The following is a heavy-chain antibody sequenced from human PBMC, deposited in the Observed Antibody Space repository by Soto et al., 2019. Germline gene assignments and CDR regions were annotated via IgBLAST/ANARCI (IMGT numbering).Heavy chain of an antibody. D-gene: IGHD1-26*01. V-gene: IGHV1-69*01. CDR3: AREGFGGSYYAN. J-gene: IGHJ4*02. Sequence: QVQLVQSGAEVKKPGSSVKVSCRASGGTLSSFTFTWLRQAPGQGLEWMGGIIPLSGTTNYAQKFQGRVTFTADELTNTAFMELSSLRSEDTAVYYCAREGFGGSYYANWGQGTLVTVSS. CDR2: IIPLSGTT. CDR1: GGTLSSFT.